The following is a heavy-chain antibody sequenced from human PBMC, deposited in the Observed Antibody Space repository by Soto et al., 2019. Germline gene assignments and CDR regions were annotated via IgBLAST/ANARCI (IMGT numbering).Heavy chain of an antibody. CDR3: ARQRTTVVTQAYFDH. Sequence: SETLSLTCIVSGESISSSSYYWGWIRQPPGKGLEWIGSIYYSGRTYYNPSFKSRVTISIDTSKNQFSLKLSSVTATDTAVYYCARQRTTVVTQAYFDHWGQGALVTV. J-gene: IGHJ4*02. CDR2: IYYSGRT. CDR1: GESISSSSYY. D-gene: IGHD2-21*02. V-gene: IGHV4-39*01.